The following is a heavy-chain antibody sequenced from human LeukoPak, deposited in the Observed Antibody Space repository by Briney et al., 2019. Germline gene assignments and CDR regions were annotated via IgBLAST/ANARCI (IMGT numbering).Heavy chain of an antibody. J-gene: IGHJ4*02. CDR2: ISAHNGNT. CDR1: GYMFNIYG. Sequence: ASVKVSCKASGYMFNIYGISWVRQAPGQGLEWMGWISAHNGNTNYAQKLQDRATLTTDTSTSTAYMEVRSLRSDDTAVYYCARDGVNYDSSGYWDLDYWGQGTLVTVSS. D-gene: IGHD3-22*01. V-gene: IGHV1-18*01. CDR3: ARDGVNYDSSGYWDLDY.